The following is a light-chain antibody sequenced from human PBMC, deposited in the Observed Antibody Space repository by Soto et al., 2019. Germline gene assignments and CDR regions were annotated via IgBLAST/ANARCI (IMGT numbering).Light chain of an antibody. CDR1: QSISSY. J-gene: IGKJ4*01. CDR3: QQRSAWPLT. Sequence: EIVLTQSPATLSLSPGERATLSCRASQSISSYLAWYQQKPGQAPRLLIYDASNRATSIPARFSGSGSGTDFTLTISTLEPEDFAVYCCQQRSAWPLTFGGGTKVEIK. CDR2: DAS. V-gene: IGKV3-11*01.